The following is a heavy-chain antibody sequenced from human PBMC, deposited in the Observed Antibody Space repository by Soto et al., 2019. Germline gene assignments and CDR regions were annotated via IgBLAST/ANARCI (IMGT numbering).Heavy chain of an antibody. CDR3: ARDDGLSSTNVKAFDI. Sequence: TLGGSLRLSCAASGFTFSSYAMHWVRQAPGKGLEWVSSISTTSTYTHYADSLKGRFTISRDNAKKLLYLQMDSLRAEDTAVYYCARDDGLSSTNVKAFDIWGQGTKVTVSS. D-gene: IGHD2-2*01. CDR1: GFTFSSYA. J-gene: IGHJ3*02. V-gene: IGHV3-21*01. CDR2: ISTTSTYT.